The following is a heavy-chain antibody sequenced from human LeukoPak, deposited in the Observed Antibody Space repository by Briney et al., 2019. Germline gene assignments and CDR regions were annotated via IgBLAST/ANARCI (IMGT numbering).Heavy chain of an antibody. J-gene: IGHJ5*02. D-gene: IGHD4-11*01. Sequence: SETLSLTCTVCGGSISSGTCYWGWIRQPPGKGLEWIGSIYYSGSAYYNPSLKSRVTISVDTSRNQFSLKLSSVTAADTAVYYCARSQHDYISTVTCFHPWGRGTLVTVSS. CDR2: IYYSGSA. CDR1: GGSISSGTCY. CDR3: ARSQHDYISTVTCFHP. V-gene: IGHV4-39*01.